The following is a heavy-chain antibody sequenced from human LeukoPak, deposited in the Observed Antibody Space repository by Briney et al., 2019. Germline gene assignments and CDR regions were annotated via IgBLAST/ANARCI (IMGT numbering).Heavy chain of an antibody. Sequence: PGGSLGLSCAASGFTFSTYSMNWVRQAPGKGLEWVSYISSSSSTIYYADSVKGRFTISRDNAKNSLYLQMNSLRDEDTAVYYCAREYYYDSSGPFDYWGQGTLVTVSS. D-gene: IGHD3-22*01. J-gene: IGHJ4*02. CDR1: GFTFSTYS. CDR2: ISSSSSTI. CDR3: AREYYYDSSGPFDY. V-gene: IGHV3-48*02.